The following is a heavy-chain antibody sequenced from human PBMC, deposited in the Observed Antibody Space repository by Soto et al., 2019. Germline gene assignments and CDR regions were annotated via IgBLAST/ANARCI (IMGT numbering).Heavy chain of an antibody. D-gene: IGHD2-2*01. J-gene: IGHJ5*02. CDR1: GGSIGSGGHY. CDR2: IYYSGST. CDR3: AREAQLARWIDP. V-gene: IGHV4-31*03. Sequence: QVQLQESGPGLVKPSQTLSLTCTVSGGSIGSGGHYWSWIRQHPGKGLEWIGYIYYSGSTFYNPSLKRRVTISLDTSNNQFSLKLSSVTAADTAVYFGAREAQLARWIDPWGQGTLVTVSS.